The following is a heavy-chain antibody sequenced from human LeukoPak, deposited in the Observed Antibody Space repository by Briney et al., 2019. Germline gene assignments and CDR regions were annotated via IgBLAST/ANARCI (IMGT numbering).Heavy chain of an antibody. V-gene: IGHV1-69*13. D-gene: IGHD3-9*01. Sequence: SVKVSCKASGGTFSSYAISWVRQAPGQGLEWMGGIIPIFGTANYAQKFQGRVTITADESTSTAYMELSSLRSEDTAVYYCARDPLSYDILTGPHYWGQGTLVTVSS. CDR1: GGTFSSYA. J-gene: IGHJ4*02. CDR2: IIPIFGTA. CDR3: ARDPLSYDILTGPHY.